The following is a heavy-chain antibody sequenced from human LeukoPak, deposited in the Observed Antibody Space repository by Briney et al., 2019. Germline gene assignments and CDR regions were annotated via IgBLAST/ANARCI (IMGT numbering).Heavy chain of an antibody. J-gene: IGHJ4*02. D-gene: IGHD3-9*01. Sequence: SDTLSLTCTVSGVSISSYYWSWVRQPPGQGLERNGCVYDSRSTIYNPSLRRPVPLSVAPSRSPFSLKLSSVSAADTAVYFCARDYRDFTPRWFDDWGQGNPVTVSS. CDR2: VYDSRST. V-gene: IGHV4-59*01. CDR3: ARDYRDFTPRWFDD. CDR1: GVSISSYY.